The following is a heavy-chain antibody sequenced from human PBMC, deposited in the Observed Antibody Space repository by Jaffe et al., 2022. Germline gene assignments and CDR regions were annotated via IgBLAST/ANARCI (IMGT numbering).Heavy chain of an antibody. CDR2: IYHSGST. V-gene: IGHV4-4*02. CDR3: ARTRGCSGGSCYRDDAFDI. CDR1: GGSISSSNW. J-gene: IGHJ3*02. D-gene: IGHD2-15*01. Sequence: QVQLQESGPGLVKPSGTLSLTCAVSGGSISSSNWWSWVRQPPGKGLEWIGEIYHSGSTNYNPSLKSRVTISVDKSKNQFSLKLSSVTAADTAVYYCARTRGCSGGSCYRDDAFDIWGQGTMVTVSS.